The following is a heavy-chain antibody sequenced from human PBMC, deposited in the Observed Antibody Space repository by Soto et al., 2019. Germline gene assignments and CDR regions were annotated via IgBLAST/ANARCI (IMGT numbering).Heavy chain of an antibody. CDR2: IRSKANSYAT. D-gene: IGHD3-3*01. J-gene: IGHJ6*02. V-gene: IGHV3-73*01. Sequence: GGSLRLSCAASGFTFSGSAMHWVRQASGKGLEWVGRIRSKANSYATAYAASVKGRFTISGDDSKNTAYLQMNSLKTEDTAVYYCTRLPSDYDCWSGYPDYYYGMDVWGQGTTVTVSS. CDR1: GFTFSGSA. CDR3: TRLPSDYDCWSGYPDYYYGMDV.